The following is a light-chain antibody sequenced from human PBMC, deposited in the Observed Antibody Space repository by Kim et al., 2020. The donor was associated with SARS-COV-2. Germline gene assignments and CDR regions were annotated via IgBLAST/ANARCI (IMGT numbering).Light chain of an antibody. J-gene: IGKJ2*01. CDR3: QQYNSYSYT. V-gene: IGKV1-5*03. Sequence: SASVGDRVTITCRASQSISNCLAWYQQKPGKAPKLLIYKASSVESGVPSRFSGSGSGTEFTLTISSLQPDDFATYYCQQYNSYSYTFGQGTKLEI. CDR1: QSISNC. CDR2: KAS.